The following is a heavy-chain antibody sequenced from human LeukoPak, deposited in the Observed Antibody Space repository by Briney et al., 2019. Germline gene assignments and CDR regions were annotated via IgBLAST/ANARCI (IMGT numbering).Heavy chain of an antibody. CDR2: IYYSGST. Sequence: SETLSLTCTVSGGSISSHYWSWIRQPPGKGLEWIGYIYYSGSTNYNPSLKSRVTISVDTSKNQFSLKLSSVTAADTAVYYCARDLGVAGEYYYYYMDVWGKGTTVTVSS. V-gene: IGHV4-59*11. CDR3: ARDLGVAGEYYYYYMDV. CDR1: GGSISSHY. D-gene: IGHD3-16*01. J-gene: IGHJ6*03.